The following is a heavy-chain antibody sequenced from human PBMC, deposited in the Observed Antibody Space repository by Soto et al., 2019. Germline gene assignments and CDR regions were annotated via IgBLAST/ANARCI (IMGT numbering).Heavy chain of an antibody. D-gene: IGHD3-10*01. Sequence: ASVKVSCKASGYSFTGYYIHWPRQAPGQGPEWMGWTNPNTGDAKHAQKFQGWFTLTRDTSISTAYMEMKRLKSDDTVVFYCVREGGTLGHSLGELFPTQNYHYYGMDVWG. V-gene: IGHV1-2*04. CDR2: TNPNTGDA. CDR3: VREGGTLGHSLGELFPTQNYHYYGMDV. J-gene: IGHJ6*02. CDR1: GYSFTGYY.